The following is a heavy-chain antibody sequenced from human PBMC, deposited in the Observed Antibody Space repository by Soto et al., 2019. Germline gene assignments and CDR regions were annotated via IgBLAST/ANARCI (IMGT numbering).Heavy chain of an antibody. CDR1: GGSFTSYA. Sequence: QVQLVQSGAEVKTPGSSVKVSCKASGGSFTSYAISWVRQAPGQGLEWMGGIIPIFGPTSSPQRLQGRVTISADRSTGTVYMELTSLGSDDTAVYYCARDPHPIVELTTIRDWDFDVWGRGTLVTVSS. V-gene: IGHV1-69*14. CDR3: ARDPHPIVELTTIRDWDFDV. J-gene: IGHJ2*01. D-gene: IGHD2-21*02. CDR2: IIPIFGPT.